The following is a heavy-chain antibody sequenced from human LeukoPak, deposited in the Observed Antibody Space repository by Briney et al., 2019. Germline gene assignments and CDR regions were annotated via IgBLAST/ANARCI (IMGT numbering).Heavy chain of an antibody. V-gene: IGHV3-23*01. J-gene: IGHJ4*02. D-gene: IGHD5-18*01. Sequence: PGGSLRLSCAASGFTFSSYAMSWVRQAREKGLEWVSDISGSGGSTYYADSVKGRFTISRDNSKNTLYLQMNSLRAEDTAVYYCAKDTGYSYGMGYFDYWGQGTLVTVSS. CDR1: GFTFSSYA. CDR2: ISGSGGST. CDR3: AKDTGYSYGMGYFDY.